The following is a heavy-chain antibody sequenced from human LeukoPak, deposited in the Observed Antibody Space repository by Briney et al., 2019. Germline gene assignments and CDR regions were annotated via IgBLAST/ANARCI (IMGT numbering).Heavy chain of an antibody. CDR1: GFTFSSYA. CDR2: ISGSGGST. D-gene: IGHD3-3*01. Sequence: GGSLRLSCAASGFTFSSYAMSWVRQAPVKVLEWVSAISGSGGSTYYADSVKGRFTISRDNSKNTLYLQMNSLRAEDTAVYYCARWSVLRFLEWLSTLYYYVMDVWGQGTTVTVSS. J-gene: IGHJ6*02. V-gene: IGHV3-23*01. CDR3: ARWSVLRFLEWLSTLYYYVMDV.